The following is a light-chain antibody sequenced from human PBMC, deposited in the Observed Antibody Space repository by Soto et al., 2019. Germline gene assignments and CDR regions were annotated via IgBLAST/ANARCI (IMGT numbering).Light chain of an antibody. Sequence: QSVLTQPASVSGSAGQSITISCTGTSSDVGGYNYVSWYQQHPGKAPKLMIYEVSNRPSGVSNRFSGSKSGNTASLTISGLQAEDEADYYCSSYTSSSTLDVFGTGTRSPS. CDR2: EVS. V-gene: IGLV2-14*01. CDR1: SSDVGGYNY. CDR3: SSYTSSSTLDV. J-gene: IGLJ1*01.